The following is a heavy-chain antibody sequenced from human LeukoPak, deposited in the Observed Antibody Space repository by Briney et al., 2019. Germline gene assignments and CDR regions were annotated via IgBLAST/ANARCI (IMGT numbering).Heavy chain of an antibody. CDR3: ARDRYYDSSGYGYDY. D-gene: IGHD3-22*01. CDR1: GGSISTGSDY. CDR2: IYTSGTT. V-gene: IGHV4-61*02. Sequence: SQTLSLTCTVSGGSISTGSDYWSWIRQPAGKGLEWIGRIYTSGTTNYNPSLKSRVTISVDTSKNQFSLKLSSVTAADTAVYYCARDRYYDSSGYGYDYWGQGIPVTVSS. J-gene: IGHJ4*02.